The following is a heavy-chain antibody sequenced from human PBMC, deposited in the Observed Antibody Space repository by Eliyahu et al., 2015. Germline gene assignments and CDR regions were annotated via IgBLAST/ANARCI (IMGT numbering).Heavy chain of an antibody. D-gene: IGHD2-15*01. Sequence: QLVQSGAEVKKPGASVKVSCKASGYTFXSYYMHWVRQAPGQGLEWMGIINPSGGSTSYAQKFQGRVTMTRDTSTSTVYMELSSLRSEDTAVYYCARDRWGYCSGGSCSGWFDPWGQGTLVTVSS. J-gene: IGHJ5*02. CDR3: ARDRWGYCSGGSCSGWFDP. V-gene: IGHV1-46*03. CDR1: GYTFXSYY. CDR2: INPSGGST.